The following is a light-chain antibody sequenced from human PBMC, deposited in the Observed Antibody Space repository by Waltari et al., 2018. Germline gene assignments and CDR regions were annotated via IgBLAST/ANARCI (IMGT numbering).Light chain of an antibody. J-gene: IGKJ1*01. CDR1: QSLLYTDGKTY. Sequence: DIVMTQTPVSLSVTPGQSASISCKSSQSLLYTDGKTYFYWYLQKAGQPPQLLVYEISKRFSGVPDRFGGSGSGTDFKLKISRVEAEDVGVYYCMQTKQFPWTLGQGTKVEVK. CDR2: EIS. CDR3: MQTKQFPWT. V-gene: IGKV2D-29*01.